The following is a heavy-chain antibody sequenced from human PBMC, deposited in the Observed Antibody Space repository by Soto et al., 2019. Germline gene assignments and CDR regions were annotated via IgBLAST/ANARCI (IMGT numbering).Heavy chain of an antibody. D-gene: IGHD3-10*01. V-gene: IGHV4-39*01. CDR2: IYYNEVT. Sequence: SETLSLTCSVSGGSVSSSSHYWGWIRQPPGKGLEWIGSIYYNEVTYYNPSLKSRLTISVDTSKNQFSLKLSSVTAADTAVYYCARGHLYYYGSGSYNYFDYWGQGTLVTVSS. J-gene: IGHJ4*02. CDR3: ARGHLYYYGSGSYNYFDY. CDR1: GGSVSSSSHY.